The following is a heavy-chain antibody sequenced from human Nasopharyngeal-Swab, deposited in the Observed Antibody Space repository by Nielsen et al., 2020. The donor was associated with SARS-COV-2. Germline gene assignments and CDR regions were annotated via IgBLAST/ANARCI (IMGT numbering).Heavy chain of an antibody. CDR1: GFTFSSYS. J-gene: IGHJ4*02. D-gene: IGHD5-24*01. Sequence: GESLKISCAASGFTFSSYSMNWVRQAPGKGLEWVSYISSSSSTIYYADSVKGRFTISRDNAKNSLYLQMNSLRAEDTAVYYCARNPLRWLLWDRNYFDYWGQGTLVTVSS. V-gene: IGHV3-48*04. CDR3: ARNPLRWLLWDRNYFDY. CDR2: ISSSSSTI.